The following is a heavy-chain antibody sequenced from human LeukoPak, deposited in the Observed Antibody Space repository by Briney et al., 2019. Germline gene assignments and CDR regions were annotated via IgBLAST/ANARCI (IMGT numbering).Heavy chain of an antibody. CDR2: ISDSGEST. D-gene: IGHD3-3*01. Sequence: GGSLRLSCAASGFTFSSYAMSWVRQAPGKGLEWLSDISDSGESTYYADSVKGRFTISRDITKNTLYLQMNSLRAEDTAVYYCAKDGLQFSEWLPPLGYWGQGTLVTVSS. J-gene: IGHJ4*02. CDR1: GFTFSSYA. CDR3: AKDGLQFSEWLPPLGY. V-gene: IGHV3-23*01.